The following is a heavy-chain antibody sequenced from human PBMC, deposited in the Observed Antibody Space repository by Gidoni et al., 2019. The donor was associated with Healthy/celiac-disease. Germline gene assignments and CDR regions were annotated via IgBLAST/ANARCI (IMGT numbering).Heavy chain of an antibody. CDR3: ARGSRRDYGGVCYVDY. J-gene: IGHJ4*02. CDR1: GGSFSRYY. CDR2: INHSGST. D-gene: IGHD4-17*01. Sequence: QVQLQQSRAGLLKPSETLSLTCAVYGGSFSRYYWSWLRQPPGRGLEWIGKINHSGSTNYNPSLKSRVTISVDTSKNQFSLKVSSVTAADTAVDYCARGSRRDYGGVCYVDYWGQGTLVTVSS. V-gene: IGHV4-34*01.